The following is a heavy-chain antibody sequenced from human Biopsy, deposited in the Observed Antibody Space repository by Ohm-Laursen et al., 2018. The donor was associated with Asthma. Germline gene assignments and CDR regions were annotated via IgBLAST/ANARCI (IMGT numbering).Heavy chain of an antibody. Sequence: PGTLSLTCAVSGGSISVSNWWSWARQPPGRGLEWIGQIYHLGNANYNPSLKSKVTMSVDKSKNKFSLKLTSVTAADTAVYFCARRWRSYDSSNYYLDQWGQGTLVTVSS. D-gene: IGHD3-22*01. V-gene: IGHV4-4*01. CDR3: ARRWRSYDSSNYYLDQ. CDR2: IYHLGNA. J-gene: IGHJ4*02. CDR1: GGSISVSNW.